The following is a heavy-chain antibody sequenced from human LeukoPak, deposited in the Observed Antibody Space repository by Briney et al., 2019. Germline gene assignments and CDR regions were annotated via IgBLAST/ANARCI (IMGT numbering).Heavy chain of an antibody. D-gene: IGHD3-9*01. CDR2: IYPGDSDT. CDR3: ARLKRYGDYFDY. J-gene: IGHJ4*02. V-gene: IGHV5-51*01. CDR1: GYSFTNYW. Sequence: GESLKISCKCAGYSFTNYWICLGRQMPGKGLELGGIIYPGDSDTRYSPSFQGQVTISSDKSLCTAYLQRSSLEASGSAFYYCARLKRYGDYFDYWGQGTLVTVSS.